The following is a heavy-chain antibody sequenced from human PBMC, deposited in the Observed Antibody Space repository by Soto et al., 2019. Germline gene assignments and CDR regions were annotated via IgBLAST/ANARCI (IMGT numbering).Heavy chain of an antibody. CDR3: ARGATHFGVVIPYYYYGMDV. CDR2: INHSGST. Sequence: SETLSLTCAVYGGSFSGYYWSWIRQPPGKGLEWIGEINHSGSTNYNPSLKSRVTISVDTSKNQFSLKLSSVTAADTAVYYCARGATHFGVVIPYYYYGMDVWGQGTTVTVSS. V-gene: IGHV4-34*01. D-gene: IGHD3-3*01. CDR1: GGSFSGYY. J-gene: IGHJ6*02.